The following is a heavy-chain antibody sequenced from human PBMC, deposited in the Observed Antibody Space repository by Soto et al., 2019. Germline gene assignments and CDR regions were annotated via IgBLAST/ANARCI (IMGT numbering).Heavy chain of an antibody. CDR2: IYTSGST. CDR1: GGSISSYY. D-gene: IGHD2-2*01. Sequence: SEPLSLTCTVAGGSISSYYGSWIRQPDGKGLQWIGRIYTSGSTNYNPSLKSRVTMSVDTSKNQFSLKLSSVTAADTAVYYCARACSSTSCYDVFDSWGQGTLVTVSS. V-gene: IGHV4-4*07. CDR3: ARACSSTSCYDVFDS. J-gene: IGHJ4*02.